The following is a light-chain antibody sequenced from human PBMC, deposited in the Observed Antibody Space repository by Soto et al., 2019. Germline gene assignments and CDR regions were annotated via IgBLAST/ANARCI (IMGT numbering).Light chain of an antibody. CDR1: QDIGSW. Sequence: DIQMTQSPSSVSASVGDRVTITCRASQDIGSWLAWYQQKPGKAPDLLIYGASSLQSGVPSRFYGSGSGTDFTLIISSLQPEDFATYYCQQGGSFPITFGQGTRLEIK. J-gene: IGKJ5*01. CDR2: GAS. CDR3: QQGGSFPIT. V-gene: IGKV1-12*01.